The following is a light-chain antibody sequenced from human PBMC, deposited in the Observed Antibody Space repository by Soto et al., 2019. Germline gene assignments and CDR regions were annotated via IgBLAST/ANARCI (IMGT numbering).Light chain of an antibody. CDR1: SSDVGSYNL. Sequence: QSALTQPASVSGSPGQSITISCTGTSSDVGSYNLVSWYQQHPGKAPKLMIYEVSKRPSGVSNRLSGSKSGNTASLTISGLQAEDEADYYCCSYAGSVVFGGGTKLTVL. J-gene: IGLJ2*01. V-gene: IGLV2-23*02. CDR3: CSYAGSVV. CDR2: EVS.